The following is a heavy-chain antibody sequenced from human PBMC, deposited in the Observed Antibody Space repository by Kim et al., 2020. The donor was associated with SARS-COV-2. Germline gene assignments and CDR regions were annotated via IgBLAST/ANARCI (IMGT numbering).Heavy chain of an antibody. D-gene: IGHD6-13*01. CDR2: ISGSGGSK. V-gene: IGHV3-23*01. J-gene: IGHJ5*02. CDR3: AKSIAAAGPYNWFDP. CDR1: GFTFSSYA. Sequence: GGSLRLSCAASGFTFSSYAMSWVRQAPGKGLEWVSAISGSGGSKYYADSVKGRFTISRDNSKNTLYLQMNSLRAEDTAVYYCAKSIAAAGPYNWFDPWGQGTLVTVSS.